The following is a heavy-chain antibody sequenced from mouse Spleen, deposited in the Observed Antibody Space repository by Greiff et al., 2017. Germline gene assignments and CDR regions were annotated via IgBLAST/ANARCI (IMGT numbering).Heavy chain of an antibody. Sequence: EVKLQESGAELVRPGASVKLSCTASGFNIKDYYMHWVKQRPEQGLEWIGRIDPEDGDTEYAPKFQGKATMTADTSSNTAYLQLSSLTSEDTAVYYCTTRETGTFAMDYWGQGTSVTVSS. D-gene: IGHD4-1*01. CDR1: GFNIKDYY. CDR2: IDPEDGDT. V-gene: IGHV14-1*01. CDR3: TTRETGTFAMDY. J-gene: IGHJ4*01.